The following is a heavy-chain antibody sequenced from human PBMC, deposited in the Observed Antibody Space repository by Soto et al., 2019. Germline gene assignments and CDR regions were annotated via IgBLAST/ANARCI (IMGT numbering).Heavy chain of an antibody. V-gene: IGHV5-51*01. CDR1: GDSFAGYW. D-gene: IGHD3-22*01. J-gene: IGHJ4*02. CDR2: IYPGDSDT. CDR3: ARATYYDSSGYYLGLAY. Sequence: ESLTISCKCAGDSFAGYWIGWVRQMPGKGLEWMGIIYPGDSDTRYSPSFQGQVTISADKSISTAYLQWSSLKASDTAMYYCARATYYDSSGYYLGLAYWGQGTLVTVSS.